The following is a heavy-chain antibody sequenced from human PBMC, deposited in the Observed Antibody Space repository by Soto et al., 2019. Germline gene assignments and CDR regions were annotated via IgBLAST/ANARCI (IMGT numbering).Heavy chain of an antibody. D-gene: IGHD6-13*01. V-gene: IGHV3-23*01. Sequence: EVQLLESGGGLVQPGGSLRLSCAASGFTFSSYAMSWVRQAPGKGLEGVSAISGSGGSTYYADSVKGRFTISRDNSKNTLYLQMNSLRAEDTAVYYCAKPLGIPYYFDYWGQGTLVTVSS. CDR3: AKPLGIPYYFDY. J-gene: IGHJ4*02. CDR1: GFTFSSYA. CDR2: ISGSGGST.